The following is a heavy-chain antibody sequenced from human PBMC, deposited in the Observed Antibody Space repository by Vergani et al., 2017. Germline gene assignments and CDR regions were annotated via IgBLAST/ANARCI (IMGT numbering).Heavy chain of an antibody. CDR2: IWYDGSNK. V-gene: IGHV3-33*08. CDR1: GFTFSSYG. CDR3: ARGIFGVVHPHGFDY. Sequence: QVQLVESGGGVVQPGRSLRLSCAASGFTFSSYGMHWVRQAPGKGLEWVAVIWYDGSNKYYADSVKGRFTISRDNSKNTLYLQMNNLRAEDTAVYYCARGIFGVVHPHGFDYWGQGTLVTVSS. J-gene: IGHJ4*02. D-gene: IGHD3-3*01.